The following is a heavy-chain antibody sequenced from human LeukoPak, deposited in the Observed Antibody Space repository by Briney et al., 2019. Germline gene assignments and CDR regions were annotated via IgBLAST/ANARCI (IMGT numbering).Heavy chain of an antibody. CDR1: GGSISSGDYY. CDR2: IYYSGST. CDR3: ARAMLYYYGSGSYWGTFDY. D-gene: IGHD3-10*01. J-gene: IGHJ4*02. Sequence: PSQTLSLTCTVSGGSISSGDYYWSWIRQPPGKGLEWIGYIYYSGSTYYNPSLKSRVTISVDTSKNQFSLKLSSVTAADTAVYYCARAMLYYYGSGSYWGTFDYWGQGTLVTVSS. V-gene: IGHV4-30-4*01.